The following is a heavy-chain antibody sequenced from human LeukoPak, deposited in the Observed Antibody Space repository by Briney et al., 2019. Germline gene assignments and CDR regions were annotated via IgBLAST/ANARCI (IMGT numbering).Heavy chain of an antibody. D-gene: IGHD2-15*01. CDR3: ASSLGYCSGGSCSNYAFDI. V-gene: IGHV4-38-2*02. J-gene: IGHJ3*02. Sequence: SETLSLTCTVSGYSISSGYYWGWIRQPPGKGLEWIGSIYHSGSTYYNPSLKSRVTISVDTSKNQFSLKLSSVTAADTAVYYCASSLGYCSGGSCSNYAFDIWGQGTMVTVSS. CDR2: IYHSGST. CDR1: GYSISSGYY.